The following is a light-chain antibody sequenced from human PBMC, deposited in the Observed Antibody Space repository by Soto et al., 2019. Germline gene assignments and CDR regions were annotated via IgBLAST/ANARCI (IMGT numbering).Light chain of an antibody. V-gene: IGLV2-23*01. CDR2: EAT. Sequence: QSVLTQPASVSGSPEQSITISCTGTSSDVGSYNLVSWYQQHPGKAPKVMIYEATKRPSGVSNRFSGSKSGNTASLTISGLQAEDEADYYCCSYTGTSSWVFGGGTKVTVL. CDR1: SSDVGSYNL. CDR3: CSYTGTSSWV. J-gene: IGLJ3*02.